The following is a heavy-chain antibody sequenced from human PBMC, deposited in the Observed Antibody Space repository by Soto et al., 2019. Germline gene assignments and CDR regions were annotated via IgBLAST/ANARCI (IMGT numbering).Heavy chain of an antibody. J-gene: IGHJ6*02. Sequence: ASVKVSCKASGGTFSSYAISWVRQAPGQGLEWMGGIIPIFGTANYAQKFQGRVTITADESTSTAYMELSSLRSEDTAVYYCARYQGLNYDFWSGYHPVDMVVCGQGTTVTVSS. CDR2: IIPIFGTA. D-gene: IGHD3-3*01. CDR3: ARYQGLNYDFWSGYHPVDMVV. V-gene: IGHV1-69*13. CDR1: GGTFSSYA.